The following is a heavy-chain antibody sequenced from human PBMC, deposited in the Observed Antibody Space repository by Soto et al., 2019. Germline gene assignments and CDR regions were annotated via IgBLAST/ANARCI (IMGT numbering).Heavy chain of an antibody. CDR3: AKNGYVDTAMVWFYYYYGMDV. CDR2: ISGSGGNT. V-gene: IGHV3-23*01. J-gene: IGHJ6*02. Sequence: EVQLLESGGGLVQPGGSLRLSCAASGFTFSSYAMSWVRQAPGKGLEWVSAISGSGGNTYYADSVKGRFTISRDNSKNTLNLQMNSLRAEDTAVYYCAKNGYVDTAMVWFYYYYGMDVWGQGTTVTVSS. D-gene: IGHD5-18*01. CDR1: GFTFSSYA.